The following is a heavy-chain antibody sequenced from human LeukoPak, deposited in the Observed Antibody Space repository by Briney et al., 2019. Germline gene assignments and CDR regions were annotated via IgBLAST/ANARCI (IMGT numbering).Heavy chain of an antibody. CDR1: GYTFINYG. CDR2: ISPYNGNT. Sequence: TSVKVSCKASGYTFINYGITWVRQAPGQGLEWMGWISPYNGNTKYLQKLQGRVTMTTDTSTSTVYMEVRGLRSDDTAMYYCARDVGITVADSFDPWGQGTLVTVSS. J-gene: IGHJ5*02. CDR3: ARDVGITVADSFDP. D-gene: IGHD6-13*01. V-gene: IGHV1-18*01.